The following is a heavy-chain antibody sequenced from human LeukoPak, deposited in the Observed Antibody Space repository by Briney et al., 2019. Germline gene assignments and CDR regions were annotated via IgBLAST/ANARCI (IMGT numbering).Heavy chain of an antibody. D-gene: IGHD2-15*01. V-gene: IGHV3-48*04. CDR2: ITNSGSSK. CDR1: EFTFSSYS. CDR3: ARRYCSGGSCYCDY. Sequence: GGSLRLSCAASEFTFSSYSMNWVRQAPGKGLEWVSYITNSGSSKSYADSVKGRFTISRDNAKNSLYLQMNSLRAEDTAVYYCARRYCSGGSCYCDYWGQGTLVTVSS. J-gene: IGHJ4*02.